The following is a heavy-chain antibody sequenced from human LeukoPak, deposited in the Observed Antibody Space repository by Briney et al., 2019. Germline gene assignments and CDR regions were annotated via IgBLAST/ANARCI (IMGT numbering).Heavy chain of an antibody. V-gene: IGHV3-9*01. CDR3: AKDTRLDSYYNMDV. J-gene: IGHJ6*03. Sequence: GGSLRLSCAASGFTFDEYAMHWVRQAPGKGLEWFTGISWESGGIGYADSVKGRFTISRDNAKNSLYLQMNSLRAEDTAFYYCAKDTRLDSYYNMDVWGRGTTVTVSS. D-gene: IGHD2-21*01. CDR1: GFTFDEYA. CDR2: ISWESGGI.